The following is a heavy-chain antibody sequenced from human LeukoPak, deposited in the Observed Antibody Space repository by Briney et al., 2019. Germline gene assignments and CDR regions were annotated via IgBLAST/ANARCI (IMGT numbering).Heavy chain of an antibody. CDR2: ITGSGGAT. Sequence: GGSLRLSCAASGFNFRSYAMSWVRQAPGKGLEWVSGITGSGGATYYADSVKGRFTISRDNSKNTLYLQMNSLRAEDTAVYYCAKEPDGSGSWYYFDYWGQGTLVTVSS. V-gene: IGHV3-23*01. CDR3: AKEPDGSGSWYYFDY. D-gene: IGHD3-10*01. J-gene: IGHJ4*02. CDR1: GFNFRSYA.